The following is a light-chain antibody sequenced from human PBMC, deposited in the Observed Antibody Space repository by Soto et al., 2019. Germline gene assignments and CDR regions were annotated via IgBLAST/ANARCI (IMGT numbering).Light chain of an antibody. CDR1: SSNIGAGYD. V-gene: IGLV1-40*01. J-gene: IGLJ1*01. CDR3: QTYDSSLRGYV. CDR2: GNS. Sequence: QSVLTQPPSVSGAPGQRVPISCTGSSSNIGAGYDVHWYQQLPGTAPKVLIYGNSNRPSGVPDRFSGSKSGTSASLAITGLQAEDEADYYCQTYDSSLRGYVFGTWTKLTVL.